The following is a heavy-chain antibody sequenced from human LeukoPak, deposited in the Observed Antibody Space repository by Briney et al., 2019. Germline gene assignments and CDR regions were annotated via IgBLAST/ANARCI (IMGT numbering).Heavy chain of an antibody. CDR2: ICYSGST. J-gene: IGHJ4*02. CDR1: GGSISSYY. CDR3: ARSRQIQLWLEFDY. D-gene: IGHD5-18*01. V-gene: IGHV4-59*01. Sequence: ETLSLTCTVSGGSISSYYWSLIRQPPGKGLEWIGYICYSGSTNYNPSLKSRVTISVDTSKNQFSLKLSSVTAADTAVYYCARSRQIQLWLEFDYWGQGTLVTVSS.